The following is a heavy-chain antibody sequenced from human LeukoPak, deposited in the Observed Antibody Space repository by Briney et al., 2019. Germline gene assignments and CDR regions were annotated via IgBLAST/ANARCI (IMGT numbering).Heavy chain of an antibody. V-gene: IGHV4-59*12. CDR3: ARDSHYTTSSNYYYYYTNV. Sequence: SETLSLTCTVYGGSISSYYWRWIRQPPGKGLEWIGYIYYSGSTNYNPSLKSRVTISVDTSKNQFSVQLTSVSAADAAVYFCARDSHYTTSSNYYYYYTNVWGKGTTVTVSS. J-gene: IGHJ6*03. CDR1: GGSISSYY. D-gene: IGHD6-6*01. CDR2: IYYSGST.